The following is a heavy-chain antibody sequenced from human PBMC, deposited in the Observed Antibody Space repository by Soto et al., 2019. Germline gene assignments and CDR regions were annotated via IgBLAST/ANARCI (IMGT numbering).Heavy chain of an antibody. CDR2: INQEGSEK. D-gene: IGHD6-19*01. V-gene: IGHV3-7*04. CDR3: ARGKAGD. CDR1: GFTFTSHW. Sequence: EVQLVESGGGLVQPGGSLRLSCPASGFTFTSHWMTWVRQAPGKGLEWVANINQEGSEKYYVDSVKGRLTISRDNAKNSLYLQMNSLRAEDTAVYYCARGKAGDWGQGTLVTVSS. J-gene: IGHJ4*02.